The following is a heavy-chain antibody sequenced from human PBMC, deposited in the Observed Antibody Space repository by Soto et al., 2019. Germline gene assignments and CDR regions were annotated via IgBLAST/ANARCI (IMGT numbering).Heavy chain of an antibody. J-gene: IGHJ4*02. CDR3: AKSGYSSGWYSDY. CDR1: GFKFSSYA. Sequence: GSLRLSCEASGFKFSSYAMSWVRQAPGKGLEWVSAISGSGGSTYCADSVKGRFTISRDNSKNTLYLQMNSLRAEDTAVYYCAKSGYSSGWYSDYWGQGTLVTVSS. D-gene: IGHD6-19*01. V-gene: IGHV3-23*01. CDR2: ISGSGGST.